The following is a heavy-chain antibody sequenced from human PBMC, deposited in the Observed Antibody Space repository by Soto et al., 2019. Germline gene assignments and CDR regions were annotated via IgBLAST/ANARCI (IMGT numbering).Heavy chain of an antibody. J-gene: IGHJ5*02. D-gene: IGHD5-12*01. V-gene: IGHV3-23*01. Sequence: GGSLRLSCAASGFTFSSYAMSWVRQAPGKGLEWVSAISGSGGSTYYADSVKGRFTISRDNSKNTLYLQMNSLRAEDTAVYYRAKVGKVATITGWFDPWGQGTLVTVSS. CDR3: AKVGKVATITGWFDP. CDR1: GFTFSSYA. CDR2: ISGSGGST.